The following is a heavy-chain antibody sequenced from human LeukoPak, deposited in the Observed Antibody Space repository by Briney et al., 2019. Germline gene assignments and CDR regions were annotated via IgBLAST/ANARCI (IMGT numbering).Heavy chain of an antibody. CDR1: GFTFSSYA. CDR2: ISYDGSNK. J-gene: IGHJ6*03. V-gene: IGHV3-30-3*01. D-gene: IGHD2-2*01. CDR3: ARSPRYCSSTGCSRHHYYYYYMDV. Sequence: GGSLRLSCAASGFTFSSYAMHWVRQAPGKGLEWVAVISYDGSNKYYADSVKGRFTIARDNSKNTLYLQMTGLRAVDTAVYYCARSPRYCSSTGCSRHHYYYYYMDVWGKGTTVTVSS.